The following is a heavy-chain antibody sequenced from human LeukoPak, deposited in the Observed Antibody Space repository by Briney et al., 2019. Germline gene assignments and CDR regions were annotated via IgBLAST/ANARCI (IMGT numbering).Heavy chain of an antibody. CDR2: IIPIFSTA. Sequence: GASVRVSCKASGGTFSSYAISWVRQAPRQGLEWMGGIIPIFSTATYAQQFQDRVTIIADESTSIAYMELSSLRSEDTAVYYCARVYYDFWSGPAYIWGQGTMVTVSS. CDR3: ARVYYDFWSGPAYI. D-gene: IGHD3-3*01. J-gene: IGHJ3*02. V-gene: IGHV1-69*13. CDR1: GGTFSSYA.